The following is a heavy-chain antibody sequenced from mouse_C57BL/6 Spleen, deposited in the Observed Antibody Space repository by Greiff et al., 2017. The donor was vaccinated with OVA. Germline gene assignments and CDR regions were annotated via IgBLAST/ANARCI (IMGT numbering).Heavy chain of an antibody. CDR3: ARTTAQATSFDY. D-gene: IGHD3-2*02. V-gene: IGHV1-69*01. Sequence: VQLQQPGAELVMPGASVKLSCKASGYTFTSYWMHWVKQRPGQGLEWIGEIDPSDSYTNYNQKFKGKSTLTVDKSSSTAYMQLSSLTSEDSAVYYCARTTAQATSFDYWGQGTTLTVSS. CDR2: IDPSDSYT. J-gene: IGHJ2*01. CDR1: GYTFTSYW.